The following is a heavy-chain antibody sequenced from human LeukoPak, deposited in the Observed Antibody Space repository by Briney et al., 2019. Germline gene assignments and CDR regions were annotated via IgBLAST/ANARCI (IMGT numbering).Heavy chain of an antibody. V-gene: IGHV4-4*07. CDR2: ICTSGST. CDR3: ARGGGYCSSTSCYTLCCFDY. Sequence: SETLSLTCTVSGGSISSYYWSWIRQPAGKGLEWIGRICTSGSTNYNPSLKSRVTMSVDTSKNQFSLKLSSVTAADTAVYYCARGGGYCSSTSCYTLCCFDYWGQGTLVTVSS. CDR1: GGSISSYY. J-gene: IGHJ4*02. D-gene: IGHD2-2*02.